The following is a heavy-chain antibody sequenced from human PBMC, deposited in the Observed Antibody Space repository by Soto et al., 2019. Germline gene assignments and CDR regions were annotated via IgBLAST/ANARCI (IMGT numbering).Heavy chain of an antibody. CDR2: ISHSGSS. Sequence: QVQLQESGPGLVKPSGTLSLTCAVSGGSISSSHWWTWVRQSPGKGLEYSGAISHSGSSNFNPSLMTRVTLSVDRSKNAFSLTLTSVTAADTAVYYCARVVLSITRGAFDAWGQGTPVIVSS. D-gene: IGHD1-20*01. V-gene: IGHV4-4*02. J-gene: IGHJ3*01. CDR1: GGSISSSHW. CDR3: ARVVLSITRGAFDA.